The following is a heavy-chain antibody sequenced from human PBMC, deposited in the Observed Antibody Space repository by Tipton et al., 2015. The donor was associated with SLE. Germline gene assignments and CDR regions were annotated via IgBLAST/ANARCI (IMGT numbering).Heavy chain of an antibody. CDR1: GYTFTGYY. V-gene: IGHV1-2*06. J-gene: IGHJ6*02. CDR2: INPNSGGT. CDR3: ARDLIWETLHGMDV. Sequence: QLVQSGAEVKKPGASVKVSCKASGYTFTGYYMHWVRQAPGQGLEWMGRINPNSGGTNYAQKFQGRVTMTRDTSISTAYMELSRLRSDEAAVYYCARDLIWETLHGMDVWGQGTTVTVSS. D-gene: IGHD1-26*01.